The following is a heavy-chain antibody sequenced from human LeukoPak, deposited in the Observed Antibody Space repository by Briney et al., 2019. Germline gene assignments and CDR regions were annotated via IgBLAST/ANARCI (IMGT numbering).Heavy chain of an antibody. CDR3: ARGTYYDFWSGPRAGAFDI. D-gene: IGHD3-3*01. CDR2: IIPIFGTA. J-gene: IGHJ3*02. Sequence: SVKVSCKASGYTFTSYGISWVRQAPGQGLEWMGGIIPIFGTANYAQKFQGRVTITADESTSTAYMELSSLRSEDTAVYYCARGTYYDFWSGPRAGAFDIWGQGTMVTVSS. CDR1: GYTFTSYG. V-gene: IGHV1-69*13.